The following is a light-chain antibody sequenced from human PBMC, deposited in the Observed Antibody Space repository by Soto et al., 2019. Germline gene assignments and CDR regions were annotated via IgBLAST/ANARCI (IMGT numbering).Light chain of an antibody. V-gene: IGLV2-14*01. CDR3: SSYTSSSTTYV. CDR2: DVT. J-gene: IGLJ1*01. Sequence: QSVLTQPASVSGSPGQSITISCTGSSSDIGAYDYVSWYQQRPVKAPKLMIFDVTNRPSGVSDRFSGSKSGNTASLTISGLQTEDEADYYCSSYTSSSTTYVFGTGTKLTVL. CDR1: SSDIGAYDY.